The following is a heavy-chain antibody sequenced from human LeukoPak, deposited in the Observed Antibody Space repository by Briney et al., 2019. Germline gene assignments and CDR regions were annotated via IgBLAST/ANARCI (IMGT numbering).Heavy chain of an antibody. CDR3: ARDGHRDSSGYPTD. Sequence: ASVKVSCKASGYTFTSYGISWVRQAPGQGLEWMGWISSYNGNTNYAQKFQGRVTMTTDTYTSTAYMELRSLRSDDTAVYYCARDGHRDSSGYPTDWGQGTLVTVSS. J-gene: IGHJ4*02. V-gene: IGHV1-18*01. D-gene: IGHD3-22*01. CDR2: ISSYNGNT. CDR1: GYTFTSYG.